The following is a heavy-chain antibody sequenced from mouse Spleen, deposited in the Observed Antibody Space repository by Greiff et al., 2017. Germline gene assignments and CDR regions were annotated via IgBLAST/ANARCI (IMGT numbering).Heavy chain of an antibody. J-gene: IGHJ3*01. CDR3: ARPYYGSSYVAWFAY. Sequence: EVKLMESGAELVRPGALVKLSCKASGFNIKDYYMHWVKQRPEQGLEWIGWIDPENGNTIYDPKFQGKASITADTSSNTAYLQLSSLTSEDTAVYYCARPYYGSSYVAWFAYWGQGTLVTVSA. V-gene: IGHV14-1*02. CDR1: GFNIKDYY. D-gene: IGHD1-1*01. CDR2: IDPENGNT.